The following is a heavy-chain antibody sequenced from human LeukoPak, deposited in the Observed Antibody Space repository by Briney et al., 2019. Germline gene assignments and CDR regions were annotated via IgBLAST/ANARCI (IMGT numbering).Heavy chain of an antibody. D-gene: IGHD1-26*01. V-gene: IGHV4-59*08. J-gene: IGHJ4*02. Sequence: SETLSLTCTVSGGSISSYYWSWIRQPPGKGLEWIGYIYYSGSTNYNPSLKSRVTISVDTSKNQFSLKLSPVTAADTAVYYCARHDRGSYIYWGQGTLVTVSS. CDR2: IYYSGST. CDR3: ARHDRGSYIY. CDR1: GGSISSYY.